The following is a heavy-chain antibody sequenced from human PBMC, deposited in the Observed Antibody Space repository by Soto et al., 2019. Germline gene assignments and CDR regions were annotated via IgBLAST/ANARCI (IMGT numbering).Heavy chain of an antibody. Sequence: GGSLRLSCAASGFTFSSYSMNWVRQAPGKGLEWVSYISSSSSTIYYADSVKGRFTISRDNAKNSLYLQMNSLRAEDTAVYYCARSGVVRGVTYYYYYMDVWGKGTTVTVSS. V-gene: IGHV3-48*01. CDR1: GFTFSSYS. D-gene: IGHD3-10*01. CDR2: ISSSSSTI. J-gene: IGHJ6*03. CDR3: ARSGVVRGVTYYYYYMDV.